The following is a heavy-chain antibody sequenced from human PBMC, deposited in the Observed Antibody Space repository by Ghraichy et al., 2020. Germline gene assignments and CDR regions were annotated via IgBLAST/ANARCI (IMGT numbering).Heavy chain of an antibody. CDR1: GFTFSTYA. CDR3: VKDSPGYCSSTSCYRYFQH. Sequence: GGSLRLSCSASGFTFSTYAMHWVRQAPGKGLEYVSAISSNGGSTFYADSVKGRFTISRDNSKNTLNFQMSILRAEDTAVYYCVKDSPGYCSSTSCYRYFQHWGQGTLVTVSS. J-gene: IGHJ1*01. D-gene: IGHD2-2*02. V-gene: IGHV3-64*05. CDR2: ISSNGGST.